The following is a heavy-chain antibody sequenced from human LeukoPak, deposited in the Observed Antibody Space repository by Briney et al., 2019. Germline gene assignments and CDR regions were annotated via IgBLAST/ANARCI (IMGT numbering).Heavy chain of an antibody. V-gene: IGHV4-61*05. CDR2: IYISGCT. D-gene: IGHD6-25*01. Sequence: PSETLSLTCTVSGGSISSSSYYWGWIRQPPGKGLEWIGRIYISGCTNYNPSLKSRVTISVDTSKNQFSLNLSSVTAADTAVYYCARSTRTAIAALNYWGQGTLVTVSS. CDR1: GGSISSSSYY. CDR3: ARSTRTAIAALNY. J-gene: IGHJ4*02.